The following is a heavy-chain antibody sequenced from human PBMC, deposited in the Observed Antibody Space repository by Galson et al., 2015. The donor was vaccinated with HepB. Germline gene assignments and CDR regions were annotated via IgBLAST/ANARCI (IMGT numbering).Heavy chain of an antibody. D-gene: IGHD5-18*01. J-gene: IGHJ4*02. V-gene: IGHV3-23*01. Sequence: SLRLSCAASGFIFSSYAMNWVRQAPGKGLEWVSSISASGDGTYYGDSVKGRFTISRDSSKNTLNLEMHSLRVEDSAKYYCAKGGYSYGAFDYWGQGALVTVSS. CDR3: AKGGYSYGAFDY. CDR2: ISASGDGT. CDR1: GFIFSSYA.